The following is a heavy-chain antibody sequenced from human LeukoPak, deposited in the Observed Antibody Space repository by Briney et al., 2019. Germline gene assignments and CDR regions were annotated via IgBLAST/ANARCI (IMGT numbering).Heavy chain of an antibody. CDR3: ARRLNGYNVGGRDYFGMDV. V-gene: IGHV4-34*01. D-gene: IGHD5-24*01. CDR2: INHSGST. J-gene: IGHJ6*02. CDR1: GGSFSGYY. Sequence: SETLSLTCAVYGGSFSGYYWSWIRQPPGKGLEWIGEINHSGSTNYNPSLKSRVTISLNTSNNQFSLMLNSVTAADTAVCYCARRLNGYNVGGRDYFGMDVWGQGTTVTVS.